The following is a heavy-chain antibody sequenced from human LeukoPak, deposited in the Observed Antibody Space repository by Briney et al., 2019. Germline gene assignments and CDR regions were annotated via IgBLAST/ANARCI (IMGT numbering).Heavy chain of an antibody. Sequence: SETLSLTCAVSGDSISSDYYWGWIRQPPGKGLEWIGSIYHTGRPYHNRSLKGRVTISVDTSKNQFSLELNFLTAADTAVYYCARFVGAATTSHIDYWGQGTLVTVSS. CDR2: IYHTGRP. CDR1: GDSISSDYY. V-gene: IGHV4-38-2*01. CDR3: ARFVGAATTSHIDY. J-gene: IGHJ4*02. D-gene: IGHD1-26*01.